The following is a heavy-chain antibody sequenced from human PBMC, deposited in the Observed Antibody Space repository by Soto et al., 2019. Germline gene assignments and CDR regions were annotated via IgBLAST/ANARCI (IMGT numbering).Heavy chain of an antibody. CDR2: IIPILGIA. V-gene: IGHV1-69*04. D-gene: IGHD3-22*01. CDR1: GGTFSSYT. CDR3: AREREDYYDSSGYSWFDH. Sequence: ASVKVSCKASGGTFSSYTISWVRQAPGQGLEWMGRIIPILGIANYAQKFQGRVTITADKSTSTAYMELSSLRSEDTAVYYCAREREDYYDSSGYSWFDHWGQGTLVTVS. J-gene: IGHJ5*02.